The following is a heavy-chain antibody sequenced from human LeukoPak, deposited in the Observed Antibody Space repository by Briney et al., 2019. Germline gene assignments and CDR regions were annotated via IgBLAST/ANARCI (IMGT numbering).Heavy chain of an antibody. V-gene: IGHV3-74*01. CDR1: GFTFSSYW. D-gene: IGHD3-22*01. Sequence: PGGSLRLSCAASGFTFSSYWMHWVRQAPGKGLVWVSRISSDGSSTNYADSVKGRFTISRDNAKNTLYLQMNSLRAEDTAVYYCARPIFDSSGYYFSDWGQGTLVTVSS. CDR3: ARPIFDSSGYYFSD. CDR2: ISSDGSST. J-gene: IGHJ4*02.